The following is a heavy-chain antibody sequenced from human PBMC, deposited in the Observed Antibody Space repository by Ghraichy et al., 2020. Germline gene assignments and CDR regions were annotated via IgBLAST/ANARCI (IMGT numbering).Heavy chain of an antibody. V-gene: IGHV1-24*01. CDR1: AYTFTELS. J-gene: IGHJ6*02. CDR2: FDPEDGET. CDR3: ATVLGGLTHYYYGMDV. D-gene: IGHD3-10*01. Sequence: ASVKVSCKVSAYTFTELSMHWVRQAPGKGLEWMGSFDPEDGETIYAQKFQGRVTMTADTSTDTVYMELSSLRSEDTAVYYCATVLGGLTHYYYGMDVWGQGTTVTDS.